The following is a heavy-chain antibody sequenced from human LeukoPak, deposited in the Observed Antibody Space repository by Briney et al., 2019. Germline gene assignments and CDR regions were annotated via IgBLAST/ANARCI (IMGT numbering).Heavy chain of an antibody. V-gene: IGHV3-20*04. J-gene: IGHJ4*02. CDR2: INWNGGST. D-gene: IGHD3-22*01. CDR3: AREGVYYYDSSGSYYFAY. CDR1: GFTFDDYG. Sequence: PGGSLRLSCAASGFTFDDYGISWVRQAPGKGQGWVSGINWNGGSTGYADSVKGRFTISRDNAKNSLYLQMNSLRAEDTALYYCAREGVYYYDSSGSYYFAYWGQGTLVSVSS.